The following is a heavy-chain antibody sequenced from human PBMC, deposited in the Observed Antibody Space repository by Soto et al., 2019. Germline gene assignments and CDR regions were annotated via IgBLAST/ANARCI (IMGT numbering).Heavy chain of an antibody. D-gene: IGHD1-26*01. Sequence: QVQLQQWGAGLLKPSETLSLTCAVYGGSFSGFSWTWLRQPPWKGLEWIGEIDHSGSTTYNPSLKSRVTISGDKSKKQFSLRLSSVTAADTAVYYCARSATYDYWGQGTLVTVSS. CDR1: GGSFSGFS. CDR3: ARSATYDY. V-gene: IGHV4-34*01. J-gene: IGHJ4*02. CDR2: IDHSGST.